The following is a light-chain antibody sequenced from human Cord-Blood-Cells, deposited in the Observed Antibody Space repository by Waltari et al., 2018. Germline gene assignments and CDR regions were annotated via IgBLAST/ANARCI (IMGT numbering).Light chain of an antibody. J-gene: IGKJ1*01. CDR3: QQRSNWPRT. CDR2: DAS. Sequence: EIVLTQSPATLSLSPGAIATLSCRASQSVSSYLAWYQQKPGQAPRLLIYDASNRATGIPARFSGSGSGTDFTLTISSLEPEDFAVYYCQQRSNWPRTFGQGTKVEIK. V-gene: IGKV3-11*01. CDR1: QSVSSY.